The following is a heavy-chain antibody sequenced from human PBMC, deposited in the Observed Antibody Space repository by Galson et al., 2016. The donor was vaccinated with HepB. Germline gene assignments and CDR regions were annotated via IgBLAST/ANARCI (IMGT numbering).Heavy chain of an antibody. V-gene: IGHV3-30*18. D-gene: IGHD3-9*01. CDR1: GFTFSSHG. CDR2: ISYDGSNK. J-gene: IGHJ4*02. Sequence: SLRLSCAASGFTFSSHGMHWVRQAPGKGLEWVAVISYDGSNKYYADSVKGRFTISRDNSKNTLYLQMNSLRAEDTAVYYCAKDVDWLLFYLGYWGQGTLVTVSS. CDR3: AKDVDWLLFYLGY.